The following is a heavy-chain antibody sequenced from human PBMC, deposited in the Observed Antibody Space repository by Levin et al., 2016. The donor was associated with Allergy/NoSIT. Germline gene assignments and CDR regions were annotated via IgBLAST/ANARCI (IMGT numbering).Heavy chain of an antibody. CDR2: IEEDGNDK. CDR1: GFTFSSYW. V-gene: IGHV3-7*02. J-gene: IGHJ4*01. Sequence: GESLKISCVASGFTFSSYWMSWVRQAPGKGLEWVANIEEDGNDKTYADSVKGRFTISRDNAKNSLYLQMNSLTAEDTAVYYCATRWRSPRYFDYWGHGTLVTVSS. D-gene: IGHD4-23*01. CDR3: ATRWRSPRYFDY.